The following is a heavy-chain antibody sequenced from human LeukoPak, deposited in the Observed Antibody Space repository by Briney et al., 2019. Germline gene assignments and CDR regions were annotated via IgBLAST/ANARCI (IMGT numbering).Heavy chain of an antibody. CDR2: INPNSGGT. CDR1: GYTFTGYY. Sequence: GASVKVSCKASGYTFTGYYMHWVRQAPGQGLEWMGRINPNSGGTNYAQNLQGRVTMTTDTSTSTAYMELRSPRSDDTAVYYCARGDYGSGSYRYFDYWGQGTLVTVSS. V-gene: IGHV1-2*06. CDR3: ARGDYGSGSYRYFDY. J-gene: IGHJ4*02. D-gene: IGHD3-10*01.